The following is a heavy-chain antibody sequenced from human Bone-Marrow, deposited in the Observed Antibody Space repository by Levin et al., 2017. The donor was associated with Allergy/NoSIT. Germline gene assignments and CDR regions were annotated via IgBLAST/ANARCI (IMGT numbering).Heavy chain of an antibody. V-gene: IGHV3-21*01. J-gene: IGHJ3*02. CDR1: GFTFSSYS. CDR2: ISSSSSYI. Sequence: GGSLRLSCAASGFTFSSYSMNWVRQAPGKGLEWVSSISSSSSYIYYADSVKGRFTISRDNAKNSLYLQMNSLRAEDTAVYYCASPRDGYNFDAFDIWGQGTMVTVSS. D-gene: IGHD5-24*01. CDR3: ASPRDGYNFDAFDI.